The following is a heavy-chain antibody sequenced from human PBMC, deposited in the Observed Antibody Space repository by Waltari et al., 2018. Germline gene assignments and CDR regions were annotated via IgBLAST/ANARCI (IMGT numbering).Heavy chain of an antibody. CDR2: ISSTSSDI. J-gene: IGHJ6*02. V-gene: IGHV3-21*02. CDR1: GFTFNTYT. Sequence: EVQLVESGGGLVKPGGSLRLRGAAAGFTFNTYTMNWVRQAPGKGLEWVSSISSTSSDIYYADSGKGRFTISRDNAKSSLYLQLNSLRAEDTAVYYCAGGYSSYYGMDVWGQGTTVTVSS. D-gene: IGHD6-13*01. CDR3: AGGYSSYYGMDV.